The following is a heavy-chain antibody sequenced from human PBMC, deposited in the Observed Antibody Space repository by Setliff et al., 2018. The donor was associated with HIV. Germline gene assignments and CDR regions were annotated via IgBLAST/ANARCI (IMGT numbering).Heavy chain of an antibody. V-gene: IGHV5-51*01. Sequence: GESLKISCTGSGYSFTSYWIGRVRQMPGKGLEWMGIIYPGDSHTRYSPSFQGQVTISADKSISTAYLQCSSLKASDTAMYYCARSGKAVGSAGLGAFDIWGQGTMVTV. D-gene: IGHD6-19*01. J-gene: IGHJ3*02. CDR1: GYSFTSYW. CDR2: IYPGDSHT. CDR3: ARSGKAVGSAGLGAFDI.